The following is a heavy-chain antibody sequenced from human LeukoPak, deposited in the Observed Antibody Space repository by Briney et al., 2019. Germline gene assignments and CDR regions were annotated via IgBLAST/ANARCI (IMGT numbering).Heavy chain of an antibody. Sequence: GASVKVSCKASGYTFTGYYMHWVRQAPGQGLEWMGRINPNSGGTNYAQKFQGRVTTTRDTSISTAYMELSRLRSDDTAVYYCARDGNAASRAARRGLDYWGQGTLVTVSS. J-gene: IGHJ4*02. V-gene: IGHV1-2*06. D-gene: IGHD6-6*01. CDR1: GYTFTGYY. CDR2: INPNSGGT. CDR3: ARDGNAASRAARRGLDY.